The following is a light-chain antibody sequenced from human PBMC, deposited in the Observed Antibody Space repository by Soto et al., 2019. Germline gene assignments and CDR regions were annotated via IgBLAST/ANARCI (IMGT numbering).Light chain of an antibody. CDR2: SNN. J-gene: IGLJ1*01. CDR3: AAWDDSQNGYV. CDR1: SSNIGSNT. Sequence: QIVVTQPPSASGTPGQRVTISCSGSSSNIGSNTVNWYQQLPGTAPKLLIYSNNQRPSGVPDRFSGSKSGTSASLAISGLQSEDEADYYCAAWDDSQNGYVFGTGTKLTVL. V-gene: IGLV1-44*01.